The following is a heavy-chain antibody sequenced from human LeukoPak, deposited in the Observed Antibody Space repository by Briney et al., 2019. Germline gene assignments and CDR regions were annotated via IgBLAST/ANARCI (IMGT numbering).Heavy chain of an antibody. D-gene: IGHD2/OR15-2a*01. Sequence: PGRSLTLSCAASGFTFSGHGMHWVRQAPGKGLEWVAVIWSNGITKHYADSVKGRFTISRDNSRSTLYLQMSSLTAEDTAIYYCARDASVYADDYWGQGTLVTVSS. CDR1: GFTFSGHG. J-gene: IGHJ4*02. CDR2: IWSNGITK. V-gene: IGHV3-33*01. CDR3: ARDASVYADDY.